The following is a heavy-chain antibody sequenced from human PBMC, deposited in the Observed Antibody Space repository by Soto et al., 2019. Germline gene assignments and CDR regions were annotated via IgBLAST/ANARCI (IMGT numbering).Heavy chain of an antibody. CDR2: IYYSGST. V-gene: IGHV4-59*08. D-gene: IGHD6-6*01. CDR1: GGSISSYY. CDR3: ARHHRTSSSSWEAYYYYYYMDV. J-gene: IGHJ6*03. Sequence: SETLSLTCTVSGGSISSYYWSWIRQPPGKGLEWIGYIYYSGSTNYNPSLKSRVTISVDTSKNQFSLKLSPVTAADTAVYYCARHHRTSSSSWEAYYYYYYMDVWGKGTTVTVSS.